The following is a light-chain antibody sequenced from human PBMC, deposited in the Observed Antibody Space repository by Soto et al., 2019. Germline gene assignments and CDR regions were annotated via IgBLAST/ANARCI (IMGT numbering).Light chain of an antibody. CDR2: GAS. Sequence: EIVLTQSPGTLSLSPGERATLSCRASQSVSSSYLAWYQQKPGQAPRLLIYGASSRATGIRDRFSGSGSGIDFTLTSSRLEPVEFAVYYCQQYGSSPWTFGQGNKVEIK. J-gene: IGKJ1*01. CDR3: QQYGSSPWT. V-gene: IGKV3-20*01. CDR1: QSVSSSY.